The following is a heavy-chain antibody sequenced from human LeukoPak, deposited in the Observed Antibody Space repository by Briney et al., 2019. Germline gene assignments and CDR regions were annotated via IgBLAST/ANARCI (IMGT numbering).Heavy chain of an antibody. CDR2: IYPSGST. D-gene: IGHD3-10*01. CDR1: GGSISSYY. J-gene: IGHJ6*03. CDR3: ARDLHYGSGAYYYYYYMDV. V-gene: IGHV4-4*07. Sequence: SETLSLTCTVSGGSISSYYWSWIRQPAGQGLEWIGRIYPSGSTNYYPSLKSRVTMSVDTSKNQFSLKLSSVTAADTAVYYCARDLHYGSGAYYYYYYMDVWGKGTTVTISS.